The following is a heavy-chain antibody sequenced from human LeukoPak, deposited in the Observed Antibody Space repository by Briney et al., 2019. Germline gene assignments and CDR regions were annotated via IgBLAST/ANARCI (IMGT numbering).Heavy chain of an antibody. Sequence: GESLTISCKGSGYIFTSYWIGWVRQVPGKGLEWMGIIYPGESDTIYSPSFQAQVTISADKSISTAYPQWSSLKASDTAMYYCARQGSSYALDYWGQGTLVTVSS. V-gene: IGHV5-51*01. CDR1: GYIFTSYW. CDR2: IYPGESDT. CDR3: ARQGSSYALDY. J-gene: IGHJ4*02. D-gene: IGHD2-2*01.